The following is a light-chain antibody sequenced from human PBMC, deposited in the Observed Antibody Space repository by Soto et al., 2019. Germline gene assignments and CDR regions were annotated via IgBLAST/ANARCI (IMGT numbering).Light chain of an antibody. CDR1: SSDVGGYDY. J-gene: IGLJ1*01. V-gene: IGLV2-14*01. CDR2: EVS. CDR3: SSYRSTSVPYV. Sequence: SALTQPASVSGSPGQSITISCTGTSSDVGGYDYVSWYQQYPGKAPKLLIYEVSNRPSGVSNRFSGSKSGNTASLTISGLQAEDEADYYCSSYRSTSVPYVFGTGIKLTVL.